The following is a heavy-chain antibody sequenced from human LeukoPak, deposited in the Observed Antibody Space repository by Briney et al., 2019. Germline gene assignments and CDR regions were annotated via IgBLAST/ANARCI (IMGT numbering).Heavy chain of an antibody. CDR3: ADYYYYMDV. Sequence: PGRSLRLSCAASGFTFSSYAMHWVRQAPGKGLEWVAVISYDGSNKYYADSVKGRFTISRDNSKNTLYLQMNSLRAEDTAVYYCADYYYYMDVWGKGTTVTVSS. CDR1: GFTFSSYA. CDR2: ISYDGSNK. V-gene: IGHV3-30-3*01. J-gene: IGHJ6*03.